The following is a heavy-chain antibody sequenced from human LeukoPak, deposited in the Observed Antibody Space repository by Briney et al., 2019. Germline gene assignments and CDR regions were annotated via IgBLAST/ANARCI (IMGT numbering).Heavy chain of an antibody. CDR3: ARVPYDSSGYYLY. D-gene: IGHD3-22*01. Sequence: ASVKVSCKASGGTFSSYAISWVRQAPGQGLEWMGRIIPILGIANYAQRFQGRVTITADKSTSTAYMELSSLRSEDTAVYYCARVPYDSSGYYLYWGQGTLVTVSS. V-gene: IGHV1-69*04. J-gene: IGHJ4*02. CDR2: IIPILGIA. CDR1: GGTFSSYA.